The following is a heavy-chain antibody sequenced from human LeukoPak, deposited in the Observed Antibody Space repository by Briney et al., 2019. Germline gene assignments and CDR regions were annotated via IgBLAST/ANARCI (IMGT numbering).Heavy chain of an antibody. D-gene: IGHD6-25*01. V-gene: IGHV3-48*01. J-gene: IGHJ4*02. CDR1: GFTFSSYS. Sequence: QPVGSLRLSCVASGFTFSSYSMTWVRQAPGKGLDWVSYIHSDTNTIYYADSVKGRFTISRDNAKNSLYLQMNSLRVDDTAVYYCARVPYSSAWDSWGQGTLVTVSS. CDR2: IHSDTNTI. CDR3: ARVPYSSAWDS.